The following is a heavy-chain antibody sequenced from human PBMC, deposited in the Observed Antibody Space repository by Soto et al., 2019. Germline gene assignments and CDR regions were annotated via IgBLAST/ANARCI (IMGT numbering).Heavy chain of an antibody. CDR3: ARAWGVNDYSMDV. V-gene: IGHV3-33*01. Sequence: GGSLRLSCAASGFTFSSYGMHWVRQAPGKGLEWVAVIWYDGSNKYYADSVKGRFTISRDNSKNTLYLQMNSLRAEDTAVYYCARAWGVNDYSMDVWGQGTTVTVSS. CDR1: GFTFSSYG. D-gene: IGHD3-10*01. J-gene: IGHJ6*02. CDR2: IWYDGSNK.